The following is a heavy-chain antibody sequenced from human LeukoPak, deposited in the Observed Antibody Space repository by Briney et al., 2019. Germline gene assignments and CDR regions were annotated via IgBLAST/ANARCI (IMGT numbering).Heavy chain of an antibody. Sequence: GGSLRLSCEASAFTFSDFWISWVRQTPGKGLEWVANIKQAGNEKHYVDSVKGRFTISRDNAKNSLYLQMNSLRVEDTAVYYCAREGREMTGFDYWGQGTLVTVSP. J-gene: IGHJ4*02. V-gene: IGHV3-7*01. D-gene: IGHD1-14*01. CDR2: IKQAGNEK. CDR1: AFTFSDFW. CDR3: AREGREMTGFDY.